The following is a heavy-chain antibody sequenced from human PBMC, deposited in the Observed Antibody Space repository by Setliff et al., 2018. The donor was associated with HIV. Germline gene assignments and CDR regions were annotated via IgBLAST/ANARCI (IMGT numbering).Heavy chain of an antibody. CDR2: IYHSGST. CDR1: EYSISDGHY. J-gene: IGHJ3*02. V-gene: IGHV4-38-2*02. CDR3: ARQGIVYYDSPGDAFDI. D-gene: IGHD3-22*01. Sequence: SETLSLTCTVSEYSISDGHYWGWIRQPPGKGLEWIASIYHSGSTYYNPSLKSRVTISVDTSKNQFSLKLSSVTAADTAVYYCARQGIVYYDSPGDAFDIWGQGTMVT.